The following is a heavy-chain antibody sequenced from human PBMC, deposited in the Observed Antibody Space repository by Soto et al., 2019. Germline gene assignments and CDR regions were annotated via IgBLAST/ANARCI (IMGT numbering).Heavy chain of an antibody. V-gene: IGHV1-18*01. CDR1: GYTFTDYG. Sequence: QAHLVQSGAEVKKPGASVTVSCKASGYTFTDYGITWVRQAPGQGPEWMAWISPYSGDATYAQKLQGRLTVTKDTFTTTAYMELRSLTSDDTAVYYCARRQEVPDGMDVWGQGTTVTVSS. CDR3: ARRQEVPDGMDV. J-gene: IGHJ6*02. CDR2: ISPYSGDA.